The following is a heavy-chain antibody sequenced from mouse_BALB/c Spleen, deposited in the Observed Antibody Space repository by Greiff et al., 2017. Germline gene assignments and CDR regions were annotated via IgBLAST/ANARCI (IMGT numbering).Heavy chain of an antibody. D-gene: IGHD4-1*01. Sequence: DVMLVESGGGLVQPGGSLKLSCAASGFTFSSYTMSWVRQTPEKRLECVAYISNGGGSTYYPDTVKGRFTISRDNAKNTLYLQMSSLKSEDTAMYYCATGTGDYWGQGTTLTVSS. CDR3: ATGTGDY. V-gene: IGHV5-12-2*01. CDR2: ISNGGGST. J-gene: IGHJ2*01. CDR1: GFTFSSYT.